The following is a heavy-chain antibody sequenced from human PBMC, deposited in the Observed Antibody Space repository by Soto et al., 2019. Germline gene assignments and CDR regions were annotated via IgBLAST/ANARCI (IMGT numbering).Heavy chain of an antibody. Sequence: SVKVSCKASGGTFSSYTISWVRQAPGQGLEWMGRVIPIHGIANYAQKFQGRVTITADKSTSTAYMELSSLRSDDTAVYYCALVGGGIVMRAFGIWGQGTMGPVSS. D-gene: IGHD3-16*02. CDR2: VIPIHGIA. J-gene: IGHJ3*02. CDR3: ALVGGGIVMRAFGI. V-gene: IGHV1-69*02. CDR1: GGTFSSYT.